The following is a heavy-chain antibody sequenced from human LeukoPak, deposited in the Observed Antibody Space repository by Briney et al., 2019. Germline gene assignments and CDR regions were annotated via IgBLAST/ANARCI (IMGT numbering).Heavy chain of an antibody. Sequence: GGSLRLSCAASGLTFTNYWMNWVRQAPGKGLEWLANIKQDGSEKYYVDSVKGRFTISRDNAKSSLSLQMKSLRAEDTAVYYCARGSGFVLDYWGQGTLVTVSS. D-gene: IGHD3-22*01. V-gene: IGHV3-7*04. CDR1: GLTFTNYW. J-gene: IGHJ4*02. CDR3: ARGSGFVLDY. CDR2: IKQDGSEK.